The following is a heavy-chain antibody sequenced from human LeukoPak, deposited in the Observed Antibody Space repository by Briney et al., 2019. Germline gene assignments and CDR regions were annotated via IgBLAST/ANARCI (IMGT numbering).Heavy chain of an antibody. V-gene: IGHV4-34*01. J-gene: IGHJ4*02. CDR3: ARFRYYYDSSV. Sequence: IGEINHSGSTNYNPSLKSRVTISVDTSKNQFSLKLSSVTAADTAVYYCARFRYYYDSSVWGQGTLVTVSS. CDR2: INHSGST. D-gene: IGHD3-22*01.